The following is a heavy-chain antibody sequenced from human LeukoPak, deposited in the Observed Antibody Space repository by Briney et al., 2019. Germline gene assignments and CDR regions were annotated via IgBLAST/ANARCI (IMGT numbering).Heavy chain of an antibody. CDR2: ISASGGSI. CDR1: GFTFSSSA. Sequence: GGSLRLSCAASGFTFSSSAMTWVRQGPGMGLEWVSSISASGGSIYYADSVKGRFTISRDNSKNTLSLQMNSLRAEDTAVYYCARDKQWLVGYFDYWGQGTLVTVSS. CDR3: ARDKQWLVGYFDY. J-gene: IGHJ4*02. D-gene: IGHD6-19*01. V-gene: IGHV3-23*01.